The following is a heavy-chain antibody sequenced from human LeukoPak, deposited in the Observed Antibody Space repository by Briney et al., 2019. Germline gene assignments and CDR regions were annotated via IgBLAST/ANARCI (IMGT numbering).Heavy chain of an antibody. V-gene: IGHV4-34*01. Sequence: SETLSLTCTVSGGSISSYYWSWIRQPPGKGLEWIGEINHSGSTNYNPSLKSRVTISVDTSKNQFSLKLSSATAADTAVYYCARGVGATFGNWGQGTLVTVSS. CDR2: INHSGST. CDR3: ARGVGATFGN. CDR1: GGSISSYY. D-gene: IGHD1-26*01. J-gene: IGHJ4*02.